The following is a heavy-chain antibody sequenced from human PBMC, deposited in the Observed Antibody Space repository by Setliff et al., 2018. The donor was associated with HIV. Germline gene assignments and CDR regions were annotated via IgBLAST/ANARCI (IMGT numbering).Heavy chain of an antibody. CDR2: IDPSGSYT. CDR3: ARLYVVVHVNPPGLDS. Sequence: GESLKISCKGSGYSFTSYWISWVRQMPGKGLEWMGRIDPSGSYTNYSPSFQGHVTISADKSISTAYLQWSSLKASDTAMYYCARLYVVVHVNPPGLDSWGQGTLVTVSS. J-gene: IGHJ4*02. V-gene: IGHV5-10-1*01. CDR1: GYSFTSYW. D-gene: IGHD2-21*01.